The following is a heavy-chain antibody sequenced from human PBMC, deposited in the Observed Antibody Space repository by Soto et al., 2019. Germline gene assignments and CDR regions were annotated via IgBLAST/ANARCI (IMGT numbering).Heavy chain of an antibody. Sequence: SETLSLTCAVYGGSFSSYYWSWIRQPPGKGLEWIGEINHSGSTNYNPSLKSRVTISGDTSKNQFSLKLSSVTAADTAVYYCARGQFGSTSLYYYHYGMDVWGQGTTVTVSS. CDR2: INHSGST. V-gene: IGHV4-34*01. D-gene: IGHD2-2*01. J-gene: IGHJ6*02. CDR1: GGSFSSYY. CDR3: ARGQFGSTSLYYYHYGMDV.